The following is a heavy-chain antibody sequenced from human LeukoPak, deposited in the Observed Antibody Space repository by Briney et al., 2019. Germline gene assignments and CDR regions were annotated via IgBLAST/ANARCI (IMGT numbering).Heavy chain of an antibody. CDR2: ISGSGSGAST. V-gene: IGHV3-23*01. Sequence: GGSLRLSCAASGFTFSSSAMSWVRQAPGKGLEWVSSISGSGSGASTYYADSVEGRFTISRDNSKNTVYLQMNSLRVEDTALYYCGKVDSIAWYLDSWGQGILVTVSS. D-gene: IGHD6-19*01. J-gene: IGHJ4*02. CDR3: GKVDSIAWYLDS. CDR1: GFTFSSSA.